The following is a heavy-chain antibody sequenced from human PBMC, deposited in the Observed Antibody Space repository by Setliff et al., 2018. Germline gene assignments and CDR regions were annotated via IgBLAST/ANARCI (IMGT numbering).Heavy chain of an antibody. D-gene: IGHD3-3*01. CDR3: ARERYFWSGYHN. J-gene: IGHJ4*02. Sequence: GGSLRLSCAASGFTFRSYAMSWVRQAPGKGLEWVSAISGSGGSTYYADSVKGRFTISRDNSKNTLYLQMNSLRAEDTAVYYCARERYFWSGYHNWGQGTLVTVSS. V-gene: IGHV3-23*01. CDR1: GFTFRSYA. CDR2: ISGSGGST.